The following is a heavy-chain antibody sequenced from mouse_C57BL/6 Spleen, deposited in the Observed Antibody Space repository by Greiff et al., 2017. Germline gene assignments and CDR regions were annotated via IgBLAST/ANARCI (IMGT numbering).Heavy chain of an antibody. CDR1: GYNFTDHS. V-gene: IGHV1-78*01. CDR3: ARGPFLRRDYAMDY. CDR2: IYPRDGST. J-gene: IGHJ4*01. D-gene: IGHD2-12*01. Sequence: VQLQQSDAELVKPGASVKISCKASGYNFTDHSIHWMKQRPEQGLEWIGYIYPRDGSTKYNEKFKGKDTLTADKSSSPASMQLNSLTSEDSAVYFCARGPFLRRDYAMDYWGQGTSVTVSS.